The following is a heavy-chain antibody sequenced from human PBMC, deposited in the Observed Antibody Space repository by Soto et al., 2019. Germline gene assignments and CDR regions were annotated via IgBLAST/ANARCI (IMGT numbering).Heavy chain of an antibody. CDR1: GGTFSSYA. V-gene: IGHV1-69*13. D-gene: IGHD6-6*01. Sequence: SVKVSCKASGGTFSSYAISWVRQAPGQGLEWMGGIIPIFGTANYAQKFQGRVTITADESTSTAYMELSSLRSEDTAVYYCARGSSSSFSYYYYYGMDVWGQGTTVTVSS. CDR3: ARGSSSSFSYYYYYGMDV. CDR2: IIPIFGTA. J-gene: IGHJ6*02.